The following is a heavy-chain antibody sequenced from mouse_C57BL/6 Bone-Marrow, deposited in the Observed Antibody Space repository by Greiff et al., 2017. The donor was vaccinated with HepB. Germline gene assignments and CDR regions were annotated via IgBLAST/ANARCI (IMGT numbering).Heavy chain of an antibody. D-gene: IGHD1-1*01. Sequence: VQLQQSGPGLVQPSQSLSITCTVSGFSLTSYGVHWVRQSPGKGLEWLGVIWSGGSTDYNAAFISRLSISKDNSKSQVFFKMNSLQADDTAIYYCARNRDYYGSSPWYFDVWGTGTTVTVSS. CDR3: ARNRDYYGSSPWYFDV. CDR2: IWSGGST. J-gene: IGHJ1*03. V-gene: IGHV2-2*01. CDR1: GFSLTSYG.